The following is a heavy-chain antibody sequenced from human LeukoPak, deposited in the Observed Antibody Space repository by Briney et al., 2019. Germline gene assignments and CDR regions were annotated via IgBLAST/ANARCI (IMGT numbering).Heavy chain of an antibody. D-gene: IGHD5-12*01. CDR1: GGSVSSGSYY. V-gene: IGHV4-61*01. CDR2: SYYIGST. J-gene: IGHJ4*02. Sequence: SETLSLTCSVSGGSVSSGSYYWSWIRQPPGKGLEWIGYSYYIGSTKYNPSLKSRVTISVDTSKNQFSLKVCSVTAADTAVYYCARAGIVATATNFDYWGQGTLVTVSS. CDR3: ARAGIVATATNFDY.